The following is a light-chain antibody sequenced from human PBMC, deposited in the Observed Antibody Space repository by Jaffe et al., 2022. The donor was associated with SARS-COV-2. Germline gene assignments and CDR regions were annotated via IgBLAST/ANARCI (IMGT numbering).Light chain of an antibody. CDR2: GNS. Sequence: QSVLTQPPSVSGAPGQRVTISCTGSSSNIGAGYDVHWYQQLVGTAPKLLIYGNSNRPSGVPDRFSGSKSGTSASLAITGLQAEDEADYYCQSYDNNLSEVFGTGTKVTVL. J-gene: IGLJ1*01. CDR1: SSNIGAGYD. CDR3: QSYDNNLSEV. V-gene: IGLV1-40*01.